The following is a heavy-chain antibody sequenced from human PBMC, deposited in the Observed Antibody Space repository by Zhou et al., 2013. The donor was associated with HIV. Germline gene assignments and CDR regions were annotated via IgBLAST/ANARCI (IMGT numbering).Heavy chain of an antibody. J-gene: IGHJ6*02. D-gene: IGHD6-19*01. V-gene: IGHV1-2*02. CDR3: ARGQQWVVEDVVYGLDV. Sequence: QVQLVQSETEVRKPGASVKVSCKASGYTFSDYYIHWVRQAPGQGLEWMGWINPDSGGTTYPQKFQGRVTMTRDTSISTVYMEVSRLRSDDTAVFYCARGQQWVVEDVVYGLDVWGQGTTVSVSS. CDR2: INPDSGGT. CDR1: GYTFSDYY.